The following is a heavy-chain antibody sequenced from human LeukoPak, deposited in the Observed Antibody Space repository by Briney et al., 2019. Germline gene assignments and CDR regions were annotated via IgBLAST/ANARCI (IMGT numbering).Heavy chain of an antibody. CDR1: GGSISSSSYY. CDR2: IYYSGST. V-gene: IGHV4-39*01. CDR3: ARPRGWRGYFDY. Sequence: SETLSLTCTVSGGSISSSSYYWGWIRQPPGKGLEWIGSIYYSGSTYYNPSLKSRVTISVDTSKNQFSLKLSSVTAADTAVYYCARPRGWRGYFDYWGQGTLATVSS. J-gene: IGHJ4*02. D-gene: IGHD2-15*01.